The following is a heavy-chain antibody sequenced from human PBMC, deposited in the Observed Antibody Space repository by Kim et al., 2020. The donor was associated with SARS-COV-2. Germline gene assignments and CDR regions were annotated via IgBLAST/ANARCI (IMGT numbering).Heavy chain of an antibody. Sequence: GGSLRLSCAASGFTFSSYAMSWVRQAPGKGLEWVSAISGSGGSTYYADSVKGRFTISRDNSKNTLYLQMNSLRAEDTAVYYCAPLRDIVVVVAATRWFDPWGQGTLVTVSS. J-gene: IGHJ5*02. D-gene: IGHD2-15*01. CDR2: ISGSGGST. V-gene: IGHV3-23*01. CDR3: APLRDIVVVVAATRWFDP. CDR1: GFTFSSYA.